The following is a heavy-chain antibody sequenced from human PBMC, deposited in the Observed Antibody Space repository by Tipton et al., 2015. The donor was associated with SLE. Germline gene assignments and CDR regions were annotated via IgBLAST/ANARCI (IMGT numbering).Heavy chain of an antibody. CDR1: GYKFTDYG. J-gene: IGHJ4*02. CDR3: ARDKITMVRGPPDY. Sequence: QVQLVQSGDEVKKPGASVKVSCKASGYKFTDYGINWVRQAPGQGLEWMEMINPRGGSTSYAQKFQGRVTITADKSTSTAYMELSSLRSEDTAVYYCARDKITMVRGPPDYWGQGTLVTVSS. D-gene: IGHD3-10*01. V-gene: IGHV1-46*01. CDR2: INPRGGST.